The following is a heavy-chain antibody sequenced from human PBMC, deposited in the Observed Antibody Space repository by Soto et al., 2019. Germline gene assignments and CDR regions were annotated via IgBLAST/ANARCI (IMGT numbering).Heavy chain of an antibody. CDR1: GYTFTSYG. J-gene: IGHJ4*02. D-gene: IGHD3-10*01. V-gene: IGHV1-18*01. Sequence: QVQLVQSGAEAKKPGASVKVSCKASGYTFTSYGISWVRQAPGQGLEWMGWISAYNGNTNYAQKLQGRVTMTTDTSTSTAYMELRSLRSDDTAVYYCARRLWFGGSTYYFDYWGQGTLVTVSS. CDR2: ISAYNGNT. CDR3: ARRLWFGGSTYYFDY.